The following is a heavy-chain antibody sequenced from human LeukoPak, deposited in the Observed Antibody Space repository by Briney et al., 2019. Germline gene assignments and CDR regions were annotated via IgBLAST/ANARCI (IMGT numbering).Heavy chain of an antibody. CDR3: ARDEQQLVPRGMDV. J-gene: IGHJ6*02. CDR1: GGSISSYD. CDR2: IYTSGST. D-gene: IGHD6-13*01. Sequence: SETLSLTCTVSGGSISSYDWRWVRQPAGKGLEWRGGIYTSGSTNYNPSLKSRVTMSVDTSKNQFSLKLSSVTAADTAVYYCARDEQQLVPRGMDVWGQGTTVTVSS. V-gene: IGHV4-4*07.